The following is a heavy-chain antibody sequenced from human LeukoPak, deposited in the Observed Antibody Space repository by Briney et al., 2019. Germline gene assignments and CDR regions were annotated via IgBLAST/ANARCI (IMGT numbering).Heavy chain of an antibody. CDR3: ARAVDYYDTSVYFDY. CDR2: IYYSGST. D-gene: IGHD3-22*01. CDR1: GGSISSSSYY. Sequence: SETLSLTCTVSGGSISSSSYYWGWIRQPPGKGLEWIANIYYSGSTYYNPSLKSRVTVSVDTSKNQFSLKLSSVTAADTAVYYRARAVDYYDTSVYFDYWGREPWSPSPQ. J-gene: IGHJ4*02. V-gene: IGHV4-39*07.